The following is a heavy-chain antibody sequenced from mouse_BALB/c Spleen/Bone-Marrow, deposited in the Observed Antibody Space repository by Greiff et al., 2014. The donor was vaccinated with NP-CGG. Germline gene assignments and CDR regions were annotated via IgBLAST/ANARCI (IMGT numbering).Heavy chain of an antibody. J-gene: IGHJ1*01. CDR1: GFTFTDYY. CDR3: ARDKNYGSYWYFDV. V-gene: IGHV7-3*02. D-gene: IGHD2-1*01. Sequence: DVMLVESGGGLVQPGGSLRLSCATSGFTFTDYYMSWVRQPPGKALEWLGFIRNKANGYTTEYSASVKGRFTISRDNSQSTLYLQMNTLRAEDSATYYCARDKNYGSYWYFDVWGAGTTVTVSS. CDR2: IRNKANGYTT.